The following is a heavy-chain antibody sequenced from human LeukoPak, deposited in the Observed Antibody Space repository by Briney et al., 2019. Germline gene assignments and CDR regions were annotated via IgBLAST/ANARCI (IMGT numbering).Heavy chain of an antibody. CDR2: IYYSGST. CDR3: ARDRFGGYGAFDI. Sequence: SETLSLTCTVSGGSISSYYWSWIRQPPGKGLEWIGYIYYSGSTNYNPSLKSRVTISVDTSKNQFSLKLSSVTVADTAVYYCARDRFGGYGAFDIWGQGRMVTVSS. CDR1: GGSISSYY. V-gene: IGHV4-59*01. J-gene: IGHJ3*02. D-gene: IGHD3-22*01.